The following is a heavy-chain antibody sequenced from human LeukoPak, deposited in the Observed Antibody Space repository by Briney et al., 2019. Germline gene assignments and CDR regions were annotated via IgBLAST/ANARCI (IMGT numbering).Heavy chain of an antibody. Sequence: GGSLRLSCAASGFTFRNYYMIWIRQATGKGLEWLSYISSNGNTIYYADSVRGRFTVSRDNVKNSLFVEMNSLRAEDTAVYYCARDEYNYFDFWGQGTLVTVSS. CDR1: GFTFRNYY. D-gene: IGHD1-1*01. CDR2: ISSNGNTI. J-gene: IGHJ4*02. CDR3: ARDEYNYFDF. V-gene: IGHV3-11*01.